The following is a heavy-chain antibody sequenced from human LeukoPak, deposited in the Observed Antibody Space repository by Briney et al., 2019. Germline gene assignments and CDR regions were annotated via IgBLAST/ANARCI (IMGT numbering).Heavy chain of an antibody. J-gene: IGHJ5*02. V-gene: IGHV3-20*04. CDR2: INWNAGTT. D-gene: IGHD1-1*01. CDR1: GFRFDDHA. Sequence: GGSLRLSCAASGFRFDDHAMSWVRQAPGKGLEWVAGINWNAGTTGYRGSVKGRFTISRDNAKNSLHLQMNSLRAEDTALYYCARDSGNNWDANYFDAWGQGTLVTVSS. CDR3: ARDSGNNWDANYFDA.